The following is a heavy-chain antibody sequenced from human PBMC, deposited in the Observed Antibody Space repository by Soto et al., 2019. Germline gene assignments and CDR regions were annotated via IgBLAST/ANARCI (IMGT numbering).Heavy chain of an antibody. CDR1: GYSFPNFL. Sequence: GESLKISCKGSGYSFPNFLIGWVRQMPGKGLEWMGFIYPSDSDTRYSPSFQGRVTISADKSISTAYLQWSSLKASDTAMYYCARLDPGPSLNTFDIWGQGTMVTVSS. CDR3: ARLDPGPSLNTFDI. J-gene: IGHJ3*02. V-gene: IGHV5-51*01. D-gene: IGHD2-2*01. CDR2: IYPSDSDT.